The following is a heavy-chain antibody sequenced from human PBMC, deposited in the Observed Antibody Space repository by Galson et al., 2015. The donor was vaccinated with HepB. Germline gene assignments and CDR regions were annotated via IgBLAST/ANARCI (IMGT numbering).Heavy chain of an antibody. CDR3: AKDQGDIVVVPAAITRSVAFDI. J-gene: IGHJ3*02. Sequence: LRLSCAASGFTFDDYAMHWVRQAPGKGLEWVSGISWNSGSIGYADSVKGRFTISRDNAKNSLYLQMNSLRAEDTALYYCAKDQGDIVVVPAAITRSVAFDIWGQGTMVTVSS. D-gene: IGHD2-2*01. CDR2: ISWNSGSI. CDR1: GFTFDDYA. V-gene: IGHV3-9*01.